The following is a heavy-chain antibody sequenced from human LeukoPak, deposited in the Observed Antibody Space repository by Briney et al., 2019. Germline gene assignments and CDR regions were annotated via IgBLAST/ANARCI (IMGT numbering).Heavy chain of an antibody. CDR1: GFTFTSSA. J-gene: IGHJ4*02. CDR2: IVVGSGNT. CDR3: AAALAAAGMPWR. V-gene: IGHV1-58*02. Sequence: SVKVSCKASGFTFTSSAMQWVRQARGQRLEWIGWIVVGSGNTNYAQKFQERVTITRDMSTSTAYMELSSLRSEDTAVYYCAAALAAAGMPWRWGQGTLVTVSS. D-gene: IGHD6-13*01.